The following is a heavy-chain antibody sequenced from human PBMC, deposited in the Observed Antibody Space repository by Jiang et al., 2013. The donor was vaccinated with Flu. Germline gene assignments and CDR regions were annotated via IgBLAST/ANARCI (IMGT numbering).Heavy chain of an antibody. J-gene: IGHJ4*02. Sequence: KPTQTLTLTCTFSGFSLSTSGMGVGFIRQPPGKALECLTLIYWDDDKRYSPSVKSRLTITKDTSKNQVVLTMTNMDPVDTATYYCARRVAVAGTFDYWGQGILVTVSS. V-gene: IGHV2-5*02. D-gene: IGHD6-19*01. CDR2: IYWDDDK. CDR1: GFSLSTSGMG. CDR3: ARRVAVAGTFDY.